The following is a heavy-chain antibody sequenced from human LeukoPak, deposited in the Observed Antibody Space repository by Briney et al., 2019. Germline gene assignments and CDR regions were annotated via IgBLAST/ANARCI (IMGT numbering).Heavy chain of an antibody. V-gene: IGHV4-34*01. CDR2: INPSGGT. D-gene: IGHD2-15*01. Sequence: SETLSLTCAVFGGSFSDYYWSWIRQPPGKGLEWIGEINPSGGTNCNPSLKSRVTISIDTSTKQFSLRLSSVTAADTAVYYCARMRGGGIGYRYYMDVWGKGTTVIVSS. CDR1: GGSFSDYY. J-gene: IGHJ6*03. CDR3: ARMRGGGIGYRYYMDV.